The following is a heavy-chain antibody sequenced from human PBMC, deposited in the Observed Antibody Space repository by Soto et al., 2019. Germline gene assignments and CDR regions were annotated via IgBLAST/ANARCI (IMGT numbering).Heavy chain of an antibody. CDR1: GFTFSSYA. D-gene: IGHD3-10*01. V-gene: IGHV3-23*01. Sequence: LRLPCAASGFTFSSYAMSWVRQAPGKGLEWVSGISDSGGSTYYADSVKGRFTISRDNSQNTLYLQMNSLRAEDTAVYYCAKGTYYYGSAPYYFDYWGQGTLVTVSS. J-gene: IGHJ4*02. CDR2: ISDSGGST. CDR3: AKGTYYYGSAPYYFDY.